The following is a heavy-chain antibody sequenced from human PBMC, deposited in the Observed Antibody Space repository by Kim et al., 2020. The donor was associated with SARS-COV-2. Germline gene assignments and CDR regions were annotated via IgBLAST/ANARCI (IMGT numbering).Heavy chain of an antibody. CDR2: INLDGSEK. V-gene: IGHV3-7*03. CDR1: GFILSSHS. D-gene: IGHD7-27*01. CDR3: ARDGEWTTRIV. J-gene: IGHJ6*02. Sequence: GGPLRLSCAASGFILSSHSTSWVRQAPGKGLERVANINLDGSEKYYVDSVKGRFTSSRDNAWKSVFLQMNSLRVEDTAIYYCARDGEWTTRIVWGQGTTVTVSS.